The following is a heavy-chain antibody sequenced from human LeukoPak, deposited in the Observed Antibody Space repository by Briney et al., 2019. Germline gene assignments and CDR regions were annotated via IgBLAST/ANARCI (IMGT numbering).Heavy chain of an antibody. CDR2: IKQDGSEK. J-gene: IGHJ6*03. V-gene: IGHV3-7*03. CDR1: GFTFSSYW. D-gene: IGHD6-6*01. Sequence: GGSLRLSCAASGFTFSSYWMSWVSQAPGKGLEWVANIKQDGSEKYYVDSVKGRFTISRDNSKNTLYLQMNSLRAEDTAVYYCASYSSSSFYYYYMDVWGKGTTVTVSS. CDR3: ASYSSSSFYYYYMDV.